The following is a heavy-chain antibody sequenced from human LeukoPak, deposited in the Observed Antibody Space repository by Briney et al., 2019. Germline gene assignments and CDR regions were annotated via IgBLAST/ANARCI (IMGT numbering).Heavy chain of an antibody. V-gene: IGHV3-43*02. J-gene: IGHJ6*02. CDR2: ISGDGGST. D-gene: IGHD6-19*01. CDR1: GFTFDDYA. Sequence: GGSLRLSCAASGFTFDDYAMHWVRQAPGKGLEWVSLISGDGGSTYHADSVKGRFTISRDNSKNSLYLQMNSLRTEDTALYYCAKATVAGTFYYYYGMDVWGQGTTVTVSS. CDR3: AKATVAGTFYYYYGMDV.